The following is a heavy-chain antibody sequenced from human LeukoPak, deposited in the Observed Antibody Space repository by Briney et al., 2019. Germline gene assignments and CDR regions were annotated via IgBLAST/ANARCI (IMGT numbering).Heavy chain of an antibody. J-gene: IGHJ3*02. V-gene: IGHV4-39*07. Sequence: PSDTLSLTCTVSGGSISSSSYYWGWIRQPPGKGLEWIGSIYYSGSTYYNPSLKSRVTISVDTSKNQFSLKLSSVTAADTAVYYCARSVRVHYDIAYAFDIWGQGTMVTVSS. CDR2: IYYSGST. CDR1: GGSISSSSYY. CDR3: ARSVRVHYDIAYAFDI. D-gene: IGHD3-9*01.